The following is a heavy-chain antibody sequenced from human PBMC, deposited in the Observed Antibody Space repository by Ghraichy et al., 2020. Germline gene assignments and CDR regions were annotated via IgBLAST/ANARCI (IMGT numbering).Heavy chain of an antibody. D-gene: IGHD5-12*01. CDR2: IYPNNGGT. J-gene: IGHJ5*02. V-gene: IGHV1-2*02. CDR1: GYSFSHQY. Sequence: SVKVSCKACGYSFSHQYIHFVLQAPRQEVNGMGWIYPNNGGTNLVPKFQGRVTMTRDTSINTAYMELSSLRSDDTAVYYCARDKDLGYSGYDSFDPWGQGTLVTVSS. CDR3: ARDKDLGYSGYDSFDP.